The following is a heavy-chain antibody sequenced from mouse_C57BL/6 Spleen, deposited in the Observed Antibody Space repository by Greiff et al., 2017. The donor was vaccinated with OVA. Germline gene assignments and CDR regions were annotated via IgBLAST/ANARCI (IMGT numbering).Heavy chain of an antibody. CDR1: GYTFTSYW. CDR2: IHPSDSDT. D-gene: IGHD3-2*02. CDR3: AIGGSSGYVRPWFAY. Sequence: QVHVKQPGAELVKPGASVKVSCKASGYTFTSYWMHWVKQRPGQGLEWIGRIHPSDSDTNYNQKFKGKATLTVDKSSSTAYMQLSSLTSEDSAVYYGAIGGSSGYVRPWFAYWGQGTLVTVSA. V-gene: IGHV1-74*01. J-gene: IGHJ3*01.